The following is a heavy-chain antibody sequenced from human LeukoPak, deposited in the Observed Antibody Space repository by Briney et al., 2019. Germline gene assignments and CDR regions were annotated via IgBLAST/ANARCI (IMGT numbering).Heavy chain of an antibody. D-gene: IGHD6-13*01. CDR1: GGSLSGYY. J-gene: IGHJ5*02. CDR3: ARDRSSSYTRDWFDP. V-gene: IGHV4-4*07. CDR2: IYNSESI. Sequence: PSETLSLTCTVSGGSLSGYYGSWIRQPAGKGLEWIGRIYNSESINYNPSLKGRVTMSIDTSKNQFSLRLRSVTAADTAVYYCARDRSSSYTRDWFDPWGQGVLITVSS.